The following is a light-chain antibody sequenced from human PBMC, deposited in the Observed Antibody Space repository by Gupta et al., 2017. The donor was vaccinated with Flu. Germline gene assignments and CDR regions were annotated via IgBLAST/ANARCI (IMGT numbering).Light chain of an antibody. J-gene: IGKJ2*01. CDR1: QSVSSSY. CDR3: QQYGSSPYT. Sequence: ATLSCRASQSVSSSYLAWYQQKPGQAPRLLIYDASSRATGIPDRFSGSGSGTDFTLTISRLEPEDFAVYYCQQYGSSPYTFGQGTKLEIK. V-gene: IGKV3-20*01. CDR2: DAS.